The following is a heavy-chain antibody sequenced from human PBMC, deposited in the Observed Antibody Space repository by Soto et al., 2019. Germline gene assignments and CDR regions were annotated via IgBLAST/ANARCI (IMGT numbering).Heavy chain of an antibody. CDR1: GFTFSSYA. CDR3: AKAPTSGSYFGHFDY. J-gene: IGHJ4*02. D-gene: IGHD1-26*01. Sequence: GGSLRLSCAASGFTFSSYAMSWVRQAPGKGLEWVSAISGSGGSTYYADSVKGRFTISRDNSKNTLYLQMNSLRAEDTAVYYCAKAPTSGSYFGHFDYWGKGTLVTVSS. V-gene: IGHV3-23*01. CDR2: ISGSGGST.